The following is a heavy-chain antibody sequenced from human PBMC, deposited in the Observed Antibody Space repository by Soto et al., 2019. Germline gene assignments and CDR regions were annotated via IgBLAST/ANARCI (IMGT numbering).Heavy chain of an antibody. CDR1: GFTFSSYG. J-gene: IGHJ4*02. D-gene: IGHD3-10*01. CDR2: IWYDGSNK. V-gene: IGHV3-33*01. CDR3: ARDSRGSVTDY. Sequence: QVQLVESGGGVVQPGRSLRLSCAASGFTFSSYGMHWVRQAPGKGLEWVAVIWYDGSNKYYADSVKGRFTISRDNSKNTLYLQMNSLRAEDTAVYYRARDSRGSVTDYWGQGTLVTVSS.